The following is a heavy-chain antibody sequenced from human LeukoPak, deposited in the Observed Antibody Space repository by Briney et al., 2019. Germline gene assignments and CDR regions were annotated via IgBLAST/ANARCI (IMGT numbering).Heavy chain of an antibody. D-gene: IGHD3-16*01. J-gene: IGHJ4*02. CDR2: INHSGST. Sequence: SETLSLTCTVSGGSISSYYWSWIRQPPGKGLEWIGEINHSGSTNYNPSLKSRVTISVDTSKNQFSLKLSSVTAADTAVYYCARHDTYADYWGQGTLVTVSS. CDR1: GGSISSYY. V-gene: IGHV4-34*01. CDR3: ARHDTYADY.